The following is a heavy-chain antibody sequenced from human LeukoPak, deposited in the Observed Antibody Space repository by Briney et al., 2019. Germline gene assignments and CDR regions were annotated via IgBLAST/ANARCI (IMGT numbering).Heavy chain of an antibody. J-gene: IGHJ4*02. CDR1: GYSFTSYW. CDR3: ARRDRGGGTRFYYFDY. Sequence: GESLQISCRGSGYSFTSYWIGWVRHMPGKGLEWMGIIYPGDSDTRYAPSFQGQVTISADKSISTAYLQWSSLKASDTAMYYCARRDRGGGTRFYYFDYWGQGTLVTVSS. CDR2: IYPGDSDT. D-gene: IGHD3-16*01. V-gene: IGHV5-51*01.